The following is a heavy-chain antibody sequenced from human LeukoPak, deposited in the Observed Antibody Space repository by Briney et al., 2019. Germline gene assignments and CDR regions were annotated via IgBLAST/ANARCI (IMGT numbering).Heavy chain of an antibody. J-gene: IGHJ4*02. CDR3: AGGAVASYNYDY. Sequence: PGGSLRLSCAASGFTFSDHYMDWVRQAPGKGLEWVGRTRNNGNSYTTEYAASVKGRFTISRDASKTSLYLQMNSLRTEDTAVYYCAGGAVASYNYDYWGQGTLVTVSS. CDR1: GFTFSDHY. CDR2: TRNNGNSYTT. D-gene: IGHD6-19*01. V-gene: IGHV3-72*01.